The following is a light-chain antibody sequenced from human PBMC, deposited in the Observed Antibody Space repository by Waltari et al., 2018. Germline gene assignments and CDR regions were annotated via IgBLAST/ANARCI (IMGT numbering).Light chain of an antibody. J-gene: IGKJ4*01. CDR3: QQYDNSLLT. CDR1: QNINSRY. V-gene: IGKV3-20*01. Sequence: EIVLTQSPGTLSLSPGERATLSCRTIQNINSRYLAWYQKKPGQAPRLLIHGEFTRATGIPGRFSGSGSGTDFTLTVSRLEPEDFAVYYCQQYDNSLLTFGGGTKVEIK. CDR2: GEF.